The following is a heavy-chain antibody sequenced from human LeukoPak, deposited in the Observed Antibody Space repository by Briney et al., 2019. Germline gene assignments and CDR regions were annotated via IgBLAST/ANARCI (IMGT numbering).Heavy chain of an antibody. V-gene: IGHV3-7*01. Sequence: GGSLRLSRAASGFTFTSYWMSWVRQAPGKGLEWVANIKQDGSQKYYVDSVKGRFTISRDNAKYSMYLQMNSRSAEDTAVYYCARDRWDIVVVPAAFNFDYWGQGTLVTVSS. J-gene: IGHJ4*02. CDR3: ARDRWDIVVVPAAFNFDY. CDR2: IKQDGSQK. D-gene: IGHD2-2*01. CDR1: GFTFTSYW.